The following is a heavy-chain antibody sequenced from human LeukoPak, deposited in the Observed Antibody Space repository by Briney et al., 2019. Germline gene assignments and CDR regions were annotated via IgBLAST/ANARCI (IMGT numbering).Heavy chain of an antibody. D-gene: IGHD3-10*01. V-gene: IGHV4-30-2*01. CDR3: AREHYGSGSYSEEDAFDI. J-gene: IGHJ3*02. CDR2: ICHSGST. Sequence: SETLTLTCAVSGGSISSGGYSWSWIPQPPGKGLEWIGYICHSGSTYYNPSPKSRVTISVDRSKNQFSLKLSSVTAADTAVYYCAREHYGSGSYSEEDAFDIWGQGTMVTVSS. CDR1: GGSISSGGYS.